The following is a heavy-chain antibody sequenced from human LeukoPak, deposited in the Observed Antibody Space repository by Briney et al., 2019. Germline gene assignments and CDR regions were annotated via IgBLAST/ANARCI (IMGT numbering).Heavy chain of an antibody. V-gene: IGHV3-21*01. D-gene: IGHD1-7*01. CDR2: ISSSSSYI. Sequence: GGSLRLSCAASGFTFSSYSMNWVRQAPGKGLEWVSSISSSSSYIYYADSVKGRFTISRDNAKNSLYLQMNSLRAEDTAVYYCARDSGNYLDAFDIWGQGTMVTVSS. J-gene: IGHJ3*02. CDR3: ARDSGNYLDAFDI. CDR1: GFTFSSYS.